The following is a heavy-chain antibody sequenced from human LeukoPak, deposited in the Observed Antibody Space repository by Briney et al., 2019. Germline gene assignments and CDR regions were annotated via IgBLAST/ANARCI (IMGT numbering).Heavy chain of an antibody. J-gene: IGHJ4*02. V-gene: IGHV1-8*01. Sequence: ASAKVSCKASGYTFTSYDINWVRQATGQGLEWMGWMNPNSGNTGYAQKFQGRVTMTRNTSISTAYMELGSLRSEDTAVYYCARVSTMVRGVIGNYWGQGTLVTVSS. CDR3: ARVSTMVRGVIGNY. D-gene: IGHD3-10*01. CDR2: MNPNSGNT. CDR1: GYTFTSYD.